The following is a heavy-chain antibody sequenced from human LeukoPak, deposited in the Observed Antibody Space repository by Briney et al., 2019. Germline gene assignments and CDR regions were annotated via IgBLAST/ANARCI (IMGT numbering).Heavy chain of an antibody. D-gene: IGHD3-16*02. J-gene: IGHJ5*02. CDR3: ARGVIIRGRLDP. CDR1: GPIFRNYW. V-gene: IGHV3-7*01. CDR2: IKEDGSEK. Sequence: GGSLRLSCAASGPIFRNYWMSWVRQAPGKGLEWVANIKEDGSEKYYVESVKGRFTISRDNAKNSLYLQMSSLRAEDTAVYYCARGVIIRGRLDPWGQGTLVTVSS.